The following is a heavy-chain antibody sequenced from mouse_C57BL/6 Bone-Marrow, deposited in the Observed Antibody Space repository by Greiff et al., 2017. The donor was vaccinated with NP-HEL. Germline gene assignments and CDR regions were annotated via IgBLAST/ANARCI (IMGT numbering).Heavy chain of an antibody. CDR1: GFNIKNTY. D-gene: IGHD1-1*01. CDR3: ARSGYYGSSPCYAMDY. J-gene: IGHJ4*01. V-gene: IGHV14-3*01. Sequence: EVQLQQSVAELVRPGASVKLSCTASGFNIKNTYMHWVKQRPEQGLEWIGRIDPANGNTKYAPKFQGKATITADTSSTTAYLQLSSLTSEDTAIYYCARSGYYGSSPCYAMDYWGQGTSVTVSS. CDR2: IDPANGNT.